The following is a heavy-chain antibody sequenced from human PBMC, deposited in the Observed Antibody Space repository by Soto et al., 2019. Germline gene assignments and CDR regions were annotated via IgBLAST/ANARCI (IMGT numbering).Heavy chain of an antibody. CDR3: AKDGSHNFDN. V-gene: IGHV3-30*18. CDR1: GFTFSHYA. CDR2: MSYEGSNE. J-gene: IGHJ4*02. Sequence: QVQLVESGGGVVQPGRSLRLSCAASGFTFSHYAMHWVRQAPGKGLEWVALMSYEGSNEYYADSVKGRFTISRDNSKNTLYLQMNSLRAEDTAVYYCAKDGSHNFDNWDQGTLVTVSS. D-gene: IGHD1-26*01.